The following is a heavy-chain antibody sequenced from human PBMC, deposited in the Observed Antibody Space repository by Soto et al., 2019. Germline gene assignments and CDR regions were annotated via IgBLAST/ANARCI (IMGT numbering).Heavy chain of an antibody. Sequence: SGKVSRKASGYTFTGYYMHWVRQAPGQGLEWMGWINPNSGGTNYAQKFQGWVTMTRDTSISTAYMELSRLRSDDTAVYYCARGGGKFYQLLGLYYYYGMDVWGQGTTVTGSS. D-gene: IGHD2-2*01. V-gene: IGHV1-2*04. CDR1: GYTFTGYY. J-gene: IGHJ6*02. CDR3: ARGGGKFYQLLGLYYYYGMDV. CDR2: INPNSGGT.